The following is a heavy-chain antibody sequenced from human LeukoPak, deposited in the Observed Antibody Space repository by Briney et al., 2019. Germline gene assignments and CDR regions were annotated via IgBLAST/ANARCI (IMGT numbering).Heavy chain of an antibody. CDR3: ARDTSGYDLPDY. V-gene: IGHV3-30*04. CDR1: GFTFSSYA. Sequence: GGSLRLSCAASGFTFSSYAMHWVRQAPGKGLEWVAVISYDGSNKYYADSVKGRFTISRDNSKNTLYLQMNSLRAEDTAVYYCARDTSGYDLPDYWGQGTLVTVSS. J-gene: IGHJ4*02. CDR2: ISYDGSNK. D-gene: IGHD5-12*01.